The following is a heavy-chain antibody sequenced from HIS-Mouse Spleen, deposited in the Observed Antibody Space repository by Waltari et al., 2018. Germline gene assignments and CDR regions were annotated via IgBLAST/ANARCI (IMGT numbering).Heavy chain of an antibody. J-gene: IGHJ2*01. CDR1: GGSISSSSYY. CDR2: IYYSGNT. CDR3: AREIPYSSSWYDWYFDL. V-gene: IGHV4-39*07. Sequence: QLQLQESGPGLVKPSETLSLTCTVSGGSISSSSYYWGWIRQPPGMGLEWIGSIYYSGNTYYNPPLKSRVTISVDTSKNQFSLKLSSVTAADTAVYYCAREIPYSSSWYDWYFDLWGRGTLVTVSS. D-gene: IGHD6-13*01.